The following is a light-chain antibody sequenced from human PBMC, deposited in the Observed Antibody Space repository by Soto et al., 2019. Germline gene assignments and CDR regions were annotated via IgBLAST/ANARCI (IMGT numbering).Light chain of an antibody. Sequence: QSALTQPASASGSPGQTITISCTGTSSDVGGYNYVSWYQQHPGNAPKLMIFDVSNRPSGVSNRFSGSKSGNTASLTISGLQAEDEADYYCSAYTSSITLDVFGTGTKVTVL. CDR3: SAYTSSITLDV. CDR1: SSDVGGYNY. J-gene: IGLJ1*01. V-gene: IGLV2-14*01. CDR2: DVS.